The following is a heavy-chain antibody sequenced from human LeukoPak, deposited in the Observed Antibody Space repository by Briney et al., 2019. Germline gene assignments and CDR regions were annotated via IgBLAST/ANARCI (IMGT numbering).Heavy chain of an antibody. J-gene: IGHJ4*02. V-gene: IGHV3-23*01. D-gene: IGHD2-21*02. CDR1: GFTFSRHA. CDR2: VSTSGDIT. Sequence: PGGSLRLSCAASGFTFSRHAMHWVRQAPGKGLEWVSSVSTSGDITYYADSVKGRFTVSRDNSRNTLYMQINSLRAEDTAVYYCAKDRRGGYYDCDYWGQGTLVTVSS. CDR3: AKDRRGGYYDCDY.